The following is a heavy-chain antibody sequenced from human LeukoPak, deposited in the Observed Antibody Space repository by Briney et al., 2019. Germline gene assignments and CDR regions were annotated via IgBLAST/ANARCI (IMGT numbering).Heavy chain of an antibody. D-gene: IGHD6-13*01. Sequence: GESLKISCQGSGYSFTSYWIGWVRQMPGKGLGWMGIIYPGDSDTRYSPSFQGQVTISADKSISTAYLQWSSLKASDTVMYYCARHSSSWHIDYWGQGTLVTVSS. V-gene: IGHV5-51*01. CDR2: IYPGDSDT. CDR3: ARHSSSWHIDY. CDR1: GYSFTSYW. J-gene: IGHJ4*02.